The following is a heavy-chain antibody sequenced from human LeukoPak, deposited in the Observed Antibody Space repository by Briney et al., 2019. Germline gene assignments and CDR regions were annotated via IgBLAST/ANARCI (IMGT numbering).Heavy chain of an antibody. CDR3: AVRGASNRCFDY. CDR1: GFTFSSYA. J-gene: IGHJ4*02. D-gene: IGHD1-14*01. CDR2: ISGGGGVT. V-gene: IGHV3-23*01. Sequence: GGSLRLSCAVSGFTFSSYAMSWVRQAPGKGLEWVSGISGGGGVTIYADSVKGRFTISRDNSKNTLYLQLNSLRAEDTAVYYCAVRGASNRCFDYWGQGTLVTVSS.